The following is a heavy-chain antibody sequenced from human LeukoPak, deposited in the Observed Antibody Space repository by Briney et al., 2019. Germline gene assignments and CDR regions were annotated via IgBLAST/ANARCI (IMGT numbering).Heavy chain of an antibody. CDR2: IYYSGST. D-gene: IGHD2/OR15-2a*01. CDR1: GGSISSYY. CDR3: ARSFLDYMDV. J-gene: IGHJ6*03. V-gene: IGHV4-59*12. Sequence: SETLSLTCTVSGGSISSYYWSWIRQPPGKGLEWIGYIYYSGSTNYNPSLKSRVTISVDTSKNQFSLKLRSVTAADTAVYFCARSFLDYMDVWGKGTTVTVSS.